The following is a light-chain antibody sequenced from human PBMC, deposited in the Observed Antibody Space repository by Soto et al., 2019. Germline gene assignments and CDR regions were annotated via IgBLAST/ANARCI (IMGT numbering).Light chain of an antibody. CDR3: QRYDNLP. J-gene: IGKJ4*01. Sequence: DIQMTQSPSSLSASVGDRVTITCQASQDISNYLNWYQQKPGKAPKLLIYDASKLETGVPSRFSEIGAGTVFTCTISSLQPEDIATYYWQRYDNLPFGGGTKVEIK. V-gene: IGKV1-33*01. CDR1: QDISNY. CDR2: DAS.